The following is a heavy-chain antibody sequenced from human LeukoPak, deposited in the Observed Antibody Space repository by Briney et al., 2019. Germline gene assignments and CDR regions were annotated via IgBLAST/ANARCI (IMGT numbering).Heavy chain of an antibody. Sequence: PGRSLRLSCAASGFTFSSYPMHWVRQAPGKGLEWLAVISYDGSNKFYADSVKGRFTISRDNSKNTLFLQINSLRAEDTAVYYCARDGGRLVIPLYYFDYWGQGTLVTVSP. D-gene: IGHD3-9*01. CDR1: GFTFSSYP. V-gene: IGHV3-30*04. CDR3: ARDGGRLVIPLYYFDY. J-gene: IGHJ4*02. CDR2: ISYDGSNK.